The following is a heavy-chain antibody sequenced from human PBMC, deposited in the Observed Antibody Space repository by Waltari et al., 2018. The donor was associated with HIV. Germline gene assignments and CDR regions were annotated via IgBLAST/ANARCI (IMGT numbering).Heavy chain of an antibody. V-gene: IGHV4-34*01. CDR2: VNPSGGT. Sequence: QEQLYQWGAGLLKPSETLSLTCAVYGESFTIYYWSWIRQSPLKGLEWIGEVNPSGGTTYNPCLEWRISISVDTSKKQFSLTLNSVTAADTAVYYCVRHFRRNFDWSTINAVDMWGQGTTVLVSS. D-gene: IGHD3-9*01. J-gene: IGHJ3*02. CDR1: GESFTIYY. CDR3: VRHFRRNFDWSTINAVDM.